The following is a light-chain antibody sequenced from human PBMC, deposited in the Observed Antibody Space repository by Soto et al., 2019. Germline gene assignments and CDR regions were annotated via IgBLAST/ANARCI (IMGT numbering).Light chain of an antibody. Sequence: EIVLTQSPATLSLSPGERATLSCRASQSVSSYLAWYQQKPGQAPRLLIYDASNRATGIPARFSGSGSGTDFTLTSSSLEPEDFAVYYRQRRSHSITFGQGTRLEIK. V-gene: IGKV3-11*01. CDR2: DAS. J-gene: IGKJ5*01. CDR1: QSVSSY. CDR3: QRRSHSIT.